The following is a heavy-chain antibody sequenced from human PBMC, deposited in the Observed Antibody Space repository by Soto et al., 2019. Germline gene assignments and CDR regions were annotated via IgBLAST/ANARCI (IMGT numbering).Heavy chain of an antibody. V-gene: IGHV1-3*01. CDR3: ASTYYYGSGIRLEYFQH. CDR2: INAGNGNT. D-gene: IGHD3-10*01. J-gene: IGHJ1*01. CDR1: GYTFTSYA. Sequence: ASVKVSCKASGYTFTSYAMHWVRQAPGQRLEWMGWINAGNGNTKYSQKFQGRVTITRDTSASTAYMELSSLRSEDTAVYYCASTYYYGSGIRLEYFQHWGQGTLVPVSS.